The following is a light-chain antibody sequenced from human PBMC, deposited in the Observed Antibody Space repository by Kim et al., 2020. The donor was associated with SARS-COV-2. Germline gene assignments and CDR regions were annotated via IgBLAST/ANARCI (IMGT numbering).Light chain of an antibody. J-gene: IGKJ1*01. V-gene: IGKV3-15*01. CDR3: QQYNNWPQT. CDR1: QSVSSN. CDR2: GAS. Sequence: VYPGERATLSCRASQSVSSNLAWYQQKPGQAPRLLIYGASTRATGIPAGFSGSGSETEFTLTINNLQSEDFAVYYCQQYNNWPQTFGQGTKVDIK.